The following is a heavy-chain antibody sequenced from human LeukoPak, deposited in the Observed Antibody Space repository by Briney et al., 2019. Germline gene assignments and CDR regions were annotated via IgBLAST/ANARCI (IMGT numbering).Heavy chain of an antibody. CDR1: GYTFTSYY. CDR3: ARDTIFGVGRGEGVNDY. V-gene: IGHV1-46*01. CDR2: INPSGGST. J-gene: IGHJ4*02. D-gene: IGHD3-3*01. Sequence: ASVKVSCKASGYTFTSYYIHWVRQAPGQGLEWMGLINPSGGSTNYAQKFQGRVTMTRDTSTSTVYMELSSLRSEDTAVYYCARDTIFGVGRGEGVNDYWGQGTLVTVSS.